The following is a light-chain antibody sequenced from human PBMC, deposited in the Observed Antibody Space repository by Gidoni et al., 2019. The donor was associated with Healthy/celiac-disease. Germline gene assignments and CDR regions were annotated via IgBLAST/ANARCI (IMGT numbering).Light chain of an antibody. Sequence: QSVLTQPPSASGTHGQRVTIPCSGSSSNIGRNTVNWYQQLPGPAPKLLIYSNNQRPSGVPDRFSGSKSGTSASLAISGLQSEDEADYYCAAWDDSLNGPVFGGGTKLTVL. CDR1: SSNIGRNT. CDR3: AAWDDSLNGPV. V-gene: IGLV1-44*01. CDR2: SNN. J-gene: IGLJ3*02.